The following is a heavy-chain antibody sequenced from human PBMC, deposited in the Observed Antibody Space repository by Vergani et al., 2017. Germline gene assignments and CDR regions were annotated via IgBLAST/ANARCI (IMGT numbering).Heavy chain of an antibody. V-gene: IGHV3-21*01. Sequence: EVQLVESGGGLVKPGGSLRLSCAASGFTFSSYSMSWVRQAPGKGLEWVSSISSSSSYIYYADSVKGRFTISRDNAKNSLYLQMNSLRAEDTAVYYCARDLPGGPDYWGQGTLVTVSS. CDR2: ISSSSSYI. D-gene: IGHD2-8*02. CDR3: ARDLPGGPDY. J-gene: IGHJ4*02. CDR1: GFTFSSYS.